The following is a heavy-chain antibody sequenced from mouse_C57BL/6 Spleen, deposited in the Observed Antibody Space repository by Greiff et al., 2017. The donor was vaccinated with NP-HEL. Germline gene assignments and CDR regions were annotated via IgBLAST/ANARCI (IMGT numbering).Heavy chain of an antibody. D-gene: IGHD2-5*01. Sequence: EVQLQQSGPELVKPGASVKIPCKASGYTFTDYNMDWVKQSHGKSLEWIGDINPNNGGTIYNQKFKGKATLTVDKSSSTAYMELRSLTSEDTAVYYCARSLYSNYDWYFDVWGTGTTVTVSS. V-gene: IGHV1-18*01. CDR1: GYTFTDYN. J-gene: IGHJ1*03. CDR2: INPNNGGT. CDR3: ARSLYSNYDWYFDV.